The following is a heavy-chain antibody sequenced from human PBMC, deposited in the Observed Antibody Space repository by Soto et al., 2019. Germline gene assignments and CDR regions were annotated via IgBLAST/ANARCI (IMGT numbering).Heavy chain of an antibody. CDR3: TRDPLRAVSAYDAFDI. Sequence: QVQLVESGGGVVQRGGSLRLSCAASGFTFSSYGMHWVRQAPGKGLEWVAVIWYDGSNKYYADSVKGRYTISRDDSKNTVYLQMNSLGAEDTAVYYCTRDPLRAVSAYDAFDIWGQGTSVTVSS. CDR2: IWYDGSNK. D-gene: IGHD2-21*02. J-gene: IGHJ3*02. V-gene: IGHV3-33*01. CDR1: GFTFSSYG.